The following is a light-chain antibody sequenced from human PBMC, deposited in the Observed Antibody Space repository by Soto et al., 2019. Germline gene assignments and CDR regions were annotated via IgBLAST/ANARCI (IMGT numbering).Light chain of an antibody. V-gene: IGKV3-11*01. J-gene: IGKJ5*01. CDR1: QSFRGL. CDR3: QQRHMWPIT. Sequence: EVVLTQSPVTLSLSPGEIATLSAGPSQSFRGLLAWYQQKPGQAPRLLIYDAYNRATGIPPRFSGSGSGTDFTLTISSLEPEDSAVYYCQQRHMWPITFGQGTRLEIK. CDR2: DAY.